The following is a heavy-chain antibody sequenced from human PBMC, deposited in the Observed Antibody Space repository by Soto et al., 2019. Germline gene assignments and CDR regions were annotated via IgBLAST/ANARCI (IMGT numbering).Heavy chain of an antibody. CDR3: ARGLKYYYSSGSYYNGTNWFDP. J-gene: IGHJ5*02. Sequence: SETLSLTCAVYGGSFSGYYWSWIRQPPGKGLEWIGEINHSGSTNYNPSLKSRVTISVDTSKNQFSLKLSSVTAADTAVYYCARGLKYYYSSGSYYNGTNWFDPWGQGTLVTVSS. CDR1: GGSFSGYY. D-gene: IGHD3-10*01. V-gene: IGHV4-34*01. CDR2: INHSGST.